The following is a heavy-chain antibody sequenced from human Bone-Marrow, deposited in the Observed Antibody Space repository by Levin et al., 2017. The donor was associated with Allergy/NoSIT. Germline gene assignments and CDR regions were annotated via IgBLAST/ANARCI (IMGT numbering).Heavy chain of an antibody. CDR1: GFTFDDYA. CDR2: ISWDGGST. CDR3: AKGVGSGWYSGYFDY. D-gene: IGHD6-19*01. V-gene: IGHV3-43D*03. Sequence: PGGSLRLSCAASGFTFDDYAMHWVRQAPGKGLEWVSLISWDGGSTYYADSVKGRFTISRDNSKNSLYLQMNSLRAEDTALYYCAKGVGSGWYSGYFDYWGQGTLVTVSS. J-gene: IGHJ4*02.